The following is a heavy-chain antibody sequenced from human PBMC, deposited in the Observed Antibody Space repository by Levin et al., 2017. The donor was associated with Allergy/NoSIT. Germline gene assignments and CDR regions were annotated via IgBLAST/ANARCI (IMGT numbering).Heavy chain of an antibody. CDR3: ARESVRDGYYDYGMDV. D-gene: IGHD2-21*01. V-gene: IGHV3-53*01. CDR1: GFTVSSNY. Sequence: GGSLRLSCAASGFTVSSNYMSWVRQAPGKGLEWVSVIYSGGSTYYADSVKGRFTISRDNSKNTLYLQMNSLRAEDTAVYYCARESVRDGYYDYGMDVWGQGTTVTVSS. J-gene: IGHJ6*02. CDR2: IYSGGST.